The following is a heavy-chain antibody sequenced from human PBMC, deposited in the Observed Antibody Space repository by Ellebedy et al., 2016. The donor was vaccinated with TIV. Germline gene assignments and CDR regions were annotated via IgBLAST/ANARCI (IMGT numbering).Heavy chain of an antibody. J-gene: IGHJ4*02. CDR1: GFTFSSYS. CDR2: ISSSSSTI. D-gene: IGHD3-16*01. V-gene: IGHV3-48*02. CDR3: ARDVIRFYDYIWGSPDTGEDY. Sequence: GGSLRLXXAASGFTFSSYSMNWVRQAPGKGLEWVSYISSSSSTIYYADSVKGRFTISRDNAKNSLYLQMNSLRDEDTAVYYCARDVIRFYDYIWGSPDTGEDYWGQGTLVTVSS.